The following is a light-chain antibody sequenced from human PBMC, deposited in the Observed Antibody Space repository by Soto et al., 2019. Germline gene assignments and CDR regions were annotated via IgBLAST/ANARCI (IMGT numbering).Light chain of an antibody. Sequence: DIQMPQSPSSVSASIGDRVTITCRASQDIYRLLAWYQQKPGKAPKLLIHDASNLQSGVPSRFSGSGSGTYFTLTISSLQPEDSATYYCLQAGAFPLTLGQGTNVEIK. V-gene: IGKV1-12*01. CDR1: QDIYRL. CDR2: DAS. J-gene: IGKJ1*01. CDR3: LQAGAFPLT.